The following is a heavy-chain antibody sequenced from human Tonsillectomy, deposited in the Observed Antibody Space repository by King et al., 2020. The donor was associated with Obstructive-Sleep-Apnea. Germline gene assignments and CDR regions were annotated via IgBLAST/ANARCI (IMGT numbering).Heavy chain of an antibody. D-gene: IGHD2-15*01. Sequence: VQLVESGGGLVQPGGSLRLSCAASGFTFSSYSMNWVRQAPGKGLEWVSYISSSSSTIYYADSVKGRFTISRDNAKNSLYLQMNSLRAEDTAVYYCARDLRGYCSGGSCYFWGGFDYWGQGTLVTVSS. V-gene: IGHV3-48*01. CDR2: ISSSSSTI. J-gene: IGHJ4*02. CDR1: GFTFSSYS. CDR3: ARDLRGYCSGGSCYFWGGFDY.